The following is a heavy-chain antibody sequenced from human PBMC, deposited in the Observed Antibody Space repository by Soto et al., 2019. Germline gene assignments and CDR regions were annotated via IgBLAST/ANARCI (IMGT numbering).Heavy chain of an antibody. V-gene: IGHV4-30-4*01. CDR2: IYYSGST. Sequence: QVQLRESGPGLVKPSQTLSLTCTVSGGSISSGDYYWSWIRQPPGKGLEWIGYIYYSGSTYYNPSLKSRVTISVDTSKNQFSLKLSSVTAADTAVYYCAREPPRVSWYYGMDVWGQGTTVTVSS. CDR1: GGSISSGDYY. J-gene: IGHJ6*02. CDR3: AREPPRVSWYYGMDV. D-gene: IGHD6-13*01.